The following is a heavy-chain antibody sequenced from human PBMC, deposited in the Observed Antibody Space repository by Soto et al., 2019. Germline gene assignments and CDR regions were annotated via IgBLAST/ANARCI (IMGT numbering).Heavy chain of an antibody. V-gene: IGHV3-30-3*01. CDR3: ARERRITIFGVVMGHDAFDI. CDR1: GFTFSSYA. D-gene: IGHD3-3*01. Sequence: GGSLRLSCAASGFTFSSYAMHWVRQAPGKGLEWVAVISYDGSNKYYADSVKGRFTISRDNAKNSLYLQMNSLRAEDTAVYYCARERRITIFGVVMGHDAFDIWGQGTMVTVSS. CDR2: ISYDGSNK. J-gene: IGHJ3*02.